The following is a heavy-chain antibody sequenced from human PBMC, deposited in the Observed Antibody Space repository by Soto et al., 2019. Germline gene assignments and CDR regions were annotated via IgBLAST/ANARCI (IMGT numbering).Heavy chain of an antibody. J-gene: IGHJ4*02. D-gene: IGHD1-26*01. CDR1: GGSISSGGYY. CDR3: ARGATVVPFDY. Sequence: SETLSLTCTVSGGSISSGGYYWSWIRQHPGKGLEWIGYIYYSGSTYYNPSLKSRVTISVDTSKNQFSLKLSSVTAADTAVYYCARGATVVPFDYWGQGTLVTVSS. V-gene: IGHV4-31*03. CDR2: IYYSGST.